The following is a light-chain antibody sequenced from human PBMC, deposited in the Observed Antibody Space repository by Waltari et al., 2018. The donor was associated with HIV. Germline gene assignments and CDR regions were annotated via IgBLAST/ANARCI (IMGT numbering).Light chain of an antibody. CDR2: GAS. CDR1: QSISNY. CDR3: QQSYSAPLIT. Sequence: DIQMTQSPSSLSASVGDRVTITCRASQSISNYLNWYQQRPGKAPNLLIYGASNLQSGVPSRFSGSGSGTDFTLNISSLQPEDFATYYCQQSYSAPLITFGQGTRLDVK. V-gene: IGKV1-39*01. J-gene: IGKJ5*01.